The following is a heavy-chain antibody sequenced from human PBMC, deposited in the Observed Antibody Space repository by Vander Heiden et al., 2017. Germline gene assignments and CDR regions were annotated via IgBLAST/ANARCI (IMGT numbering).Heavy chain of an antibody. D-gene: IGHD2-15*01. CDR1: GYFISRGYY. Sequence: QVQLQEAGPALVKPSETLSPTCGVSGYFISRGYYWGWIRQPPGKGLEWIGRIYHSGSTDYNPSLKGRATISVDTSENQFSLKLSPVTAADTAVYYCARVVPRGWFDPWGQGTLVTVSS. CDR3: ARVVPRGWFDP. J-gene: IGHJ5*02. CDR2: IYHSGST. V-gene: IGHV4-38-2*01.